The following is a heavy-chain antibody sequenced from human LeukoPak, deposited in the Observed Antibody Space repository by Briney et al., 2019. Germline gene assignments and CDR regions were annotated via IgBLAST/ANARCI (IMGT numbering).Heavy chain of an antibody. CDR3: AKPTRGSGSFLIDY. D-gene: IGHD1-26*01. CDR2: IWNDGSYE. CDR1: GFTFSSYG. J-gene: IGHJ4*02. Sequence: GRSLRLSCAASGFTFSSYGMHWVRQAPGKGLEWVAVIWNDGSYEYYGDPVKGRFTISRDNSKNTLYLQMNNLRADDTAVYCCAKPTRGSGSFLIDYWGQGTLVTVSS. V-gene: IGHV3-33*03.